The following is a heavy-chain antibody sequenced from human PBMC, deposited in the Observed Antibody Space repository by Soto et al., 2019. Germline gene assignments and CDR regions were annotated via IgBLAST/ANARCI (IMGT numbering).Heavy chain of an antibody. V-gene: IGHV4-30-2*01. J-gene: IGHJ4*02. D-gene: IGHD6-13*01. Sequence: SETLSLTCAVSGGSISSGGYSWSWIRQPPGKGLEWIGYIYHSGSTNYNPSLKSRVTISVDTSKNQFSLKLSSVTAADTAVYYCARGYSSSWYNDYWGQGTLVTVSS. CDR3: ARGYSSSWYNDY. CDR2: IYHSGST. CDR1: GGSISSGGYS.